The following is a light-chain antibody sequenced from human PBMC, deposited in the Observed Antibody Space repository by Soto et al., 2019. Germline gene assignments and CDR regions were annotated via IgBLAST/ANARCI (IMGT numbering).Light chain of an antibody. Sequence: QSVLTQPASVSGSPGQSITISCTGTSSDVGGYDSVSWYQQHPGKAPKLLIYEVSNRPSGVSNRFSGSKSGNTASLTISGLQAEDEADYYCSSYTSSITLVFGGGTQL. J-gene: IGLJ3*02. CDR1: SSDVGGYDS. V-gene: IGLV2-14*01. CDR2: EVS. CDR3: SSYTSSITLV.